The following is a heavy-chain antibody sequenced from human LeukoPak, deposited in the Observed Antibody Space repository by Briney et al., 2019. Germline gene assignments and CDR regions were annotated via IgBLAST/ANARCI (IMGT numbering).Heavy chain of an antibody. CDR2: IYYSGST. V-gene: IGHV4-59*01. J-gene: IGHJ2*01. CDR1: GGSISSYY. CDR3: ARVDTAGRYFDL. Sequence: SETLSLTCTVPGGSISSYYWSWIRQPPGKGLEWIGYIYYSGSTNYNPSLKSRVTISVDTSKNQFSLKLSSVTAADTAVYYCARVDTAGRYFDLWGRGTLVTVSS. D-gene: IGHD5-18*01.